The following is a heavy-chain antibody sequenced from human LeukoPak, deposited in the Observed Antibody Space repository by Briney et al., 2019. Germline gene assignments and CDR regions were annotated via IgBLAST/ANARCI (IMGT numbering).Heavy chain of an antibody. CDR3: TRDEGATVATYRFDF. J-gene: IGHJ4*02. CDR2: ISGSPGTT. D-gene: IGHD4-23*01. V-gene: IGHV3-23*01. CDR1: GFPFSSYA. Sequence: GGSLRLSCAASGFPFSSYAMSWVRQAPEKGLEWVSGISGSPGTTHYADSVKGRFTISRDNSKNTLYLQMSSLRAEDTAVYYCTRDEGATVATYRFDFWGQGTQVTVSS.